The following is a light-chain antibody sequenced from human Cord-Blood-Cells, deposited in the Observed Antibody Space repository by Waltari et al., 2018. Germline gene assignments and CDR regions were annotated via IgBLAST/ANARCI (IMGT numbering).Light chain of an antibody. J-gene: IGKJ1*01. CDR3: QQYYSTPWT. CDR2: WAS. CDR1: QSVLYRSNNNNY. Sequence: DIVMTQSPDSLAVSLGERATIHCQSSQSVLYRSNNNNYLAWYQQKPGQPPKLLIYWASTRESGVPDRFSGSGSGTDFTLTISSLQAEDVAVYYCQQYYSTPWTFGQGTKVEIK. V-gene: IGKV4-1*01.